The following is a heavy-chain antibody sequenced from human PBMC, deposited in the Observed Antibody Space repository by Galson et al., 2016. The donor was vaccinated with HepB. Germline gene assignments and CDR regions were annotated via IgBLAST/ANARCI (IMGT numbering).Heavy chain of an antibody. D-gene: IGHD2-15*01. J-gene: IGHJ3*02. CDR2: ISGSGVNA. V-gene: IGHV3-23*01. Sequence: SLRLSCAASGFTFSTYAMSWVRQAPGKGLEWVSAISGSGVNAHYADSVKGRFTISRDNSKNTLSLQMNTLRAEDTAVYYCARGTFCSGDSCYSPAFDMWGQGTMVTVSS. CDR3: ARGTFCSGDSCYSPAFDM. CDR1: GFTFSTYA.